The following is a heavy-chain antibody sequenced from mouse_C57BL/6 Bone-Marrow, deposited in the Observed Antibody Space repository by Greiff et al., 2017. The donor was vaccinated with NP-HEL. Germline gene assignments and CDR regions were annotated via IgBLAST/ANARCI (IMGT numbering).Heavy chain of an antibody. Sequence: QVQLQQSGAELARPGASVKLSCKASGYTFTSYGISWVKQRTGQGLEWIGEIYPRSGNTYYNEKFKGKATLTADKSSSTAYMELRSLTSEDSAVYFCARTFESPNWPWFAYWGQGTLVTVSA. J-gene: IGHJ3*01. CDR2: IYPRSGNT. V-gene: IGHV1-81*01. CDR3: ARTFESPNWPWFAY. CDR1: GYTFTSYG. D-gene: IGHD4-1*02.